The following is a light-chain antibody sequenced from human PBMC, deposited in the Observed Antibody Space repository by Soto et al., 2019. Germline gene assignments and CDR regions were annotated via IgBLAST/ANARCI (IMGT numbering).Light chain of an antibody. CDR2: DAS. J-gene: IGKJ4*01. Sequence: EIVLTQSPAPLSLSPGERATLSCRASQSVSSYFAWYQQKPGQAPRLLIYDASNRATGIPARFSGSGSGTDFTLTISSLEPEDFAVYYCQQRSTFGGGTKVEIK. CDR3: QQRST. V-gene: IGKV3-11*01. CDR1: QSVSSY.